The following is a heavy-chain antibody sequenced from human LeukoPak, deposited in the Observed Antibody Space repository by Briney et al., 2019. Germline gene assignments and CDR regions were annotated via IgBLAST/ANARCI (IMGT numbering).Heavy chain of an antibody. J-gene: IGHJ4*02. CDR3: TRSLYSGTNSDY. D-gene: IGHD1-26*01. CDR1: GFTFSSYA. V-gene: IGHV3-30-3*01. Sequence: GGSLRLSCAASGFTFSSYAMHWVRQAPGKGLEWVAVISYDGSNKYYADSVKGRFTISRDNSKNTLYLQMNSLRVEDTAVYYCTRSLYSGTNSDYWGQGTLVTVSS. CDR2: ISYDGSNK.